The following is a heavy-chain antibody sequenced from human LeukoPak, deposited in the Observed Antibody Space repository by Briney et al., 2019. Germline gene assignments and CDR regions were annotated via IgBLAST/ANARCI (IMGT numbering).Heavy chain of an antibody. J-gene: IGHJ4*02. CDR2: ISGSGGST. V-gene: IGHV3-23*01. D-gene: IGHD4-11*01. CDR1: GFTFSSYA. Sequence: GGSLRLSCAASGFTFSSYAMSWVRQAPGKGLEWVSAISGSGGSTYYADSVKGRFTISRDNSKNTLYLQMNSPRAEDTAVYYCARTLEDYSNYFDYWGQGTLVTVSS. CDR3: ARTLEDYSNYFDY.